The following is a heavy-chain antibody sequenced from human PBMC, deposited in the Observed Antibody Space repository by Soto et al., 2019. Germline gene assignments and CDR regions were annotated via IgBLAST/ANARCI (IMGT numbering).Heavy chain of an antibody. Sequence: GASVKVSCKACGYTFTSYYMHWVRQAPGQGLEWMGIINPSGGSTSYAQKFQGRVTMTRDASTSTVYMELSSLRSEDTAVYYCARTHGDYGGDEYFQPWGQGTLVTVSS. CDR1: GYTFTSYY. CDR3: ARTHGDYGGDEYFQP. CDR2: INPSGGST. J-gene: IGHJ1*01. D-gene: IGHD4-17*01. V-gene: IGHV1-46*01.